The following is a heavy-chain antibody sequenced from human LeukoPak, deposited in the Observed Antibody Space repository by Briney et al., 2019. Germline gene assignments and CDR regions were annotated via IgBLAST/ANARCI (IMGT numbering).Heavy chain of an antibody. CDR2: ISGSGGTT. CDR1: GFTFSSYA. CDR3: ARDADYGVYLDM. V-gene: IGHV3-23*01. D-gene: IGHD4-17*01. J-gene: IGHJ4*02. Sequence: PGGSLRLSCAASGFTFSSYAMNWVRQAPGKGLEWVSVISGSGGTTYYADSVKGRFTISRDNSKNTPYLQMHSLRAEDTAIYYCARDADYGVYLDMWGQGTLVTVAA.